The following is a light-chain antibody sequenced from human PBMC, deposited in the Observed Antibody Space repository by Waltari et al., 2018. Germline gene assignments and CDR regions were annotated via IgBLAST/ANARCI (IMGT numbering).Light chain of an antibody. J-gene: IGKJ1*01. CDR3: MQSTQWPRT. CDR2: KVF. V-gene: IGKV2-30*02. CDR1: QGLIHSDGNTY. Sequence: DVVMTQSPLSLTVTLGQPASISCRSSQGLIHSDGNTYLNWFQQRPGQSPRRLIYKVFNRESGVPDRFSGSGSGTDLTLKISRVEAEDVGFYYGMQSTQWPRTFGQGTKVQIK.